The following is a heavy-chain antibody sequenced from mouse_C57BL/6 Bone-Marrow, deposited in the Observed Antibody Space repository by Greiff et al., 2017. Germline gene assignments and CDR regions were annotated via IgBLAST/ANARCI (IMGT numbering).Heavy chain of an antibody. Sequence: EVHLVESGAELVRPGASVKLSCTASGFNIKDDYMHWVKQRPEQGLEWIGWIDPENGDTEYASKFQGKATITADTSSNTAYLQLSSLTSEDTAVYYCTTLLLVLYYAMDYWGQGTSVTVSS. CDR2: IDPENGDT. CDR3: TTLLLVLYYAMDY. CDR1: GFNIKDDY. D-gene: IGHD2-1*01. V-gene: IGHV14-4*01. J-gene: IGHJ4*01.